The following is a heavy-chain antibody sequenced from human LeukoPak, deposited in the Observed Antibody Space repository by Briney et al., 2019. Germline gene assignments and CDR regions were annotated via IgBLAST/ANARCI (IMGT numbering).Heavy chain of an antibody. CDR3: ARLREGYFYDY. J-gene: IGHJ4*02. V-gene: IGHV1-8*01. D-gene: IGHD5-24*01. CDR2: MSPNSGNT. Sequence: ASVKVSCKASGYTFTRYDINWVRQATGQELEWMGWMSPNSGNTGYGQNFQGRITMTRNTAISTAYMELSSLRSEDTAVYYCARLREGYFYDYWGQGTLVTVSS. CDR1: GYTFTRYD.